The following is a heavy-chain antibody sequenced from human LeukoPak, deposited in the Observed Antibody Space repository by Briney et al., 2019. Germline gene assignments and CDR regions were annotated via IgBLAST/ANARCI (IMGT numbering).Heavy chain of an antibody. V-gene: IGHV1-2*02. J-gene: IGHJ4*02. CDR1: GYTLTVYY. D-gene: IGHD2-15*01. CDR2: INTNSGGT. Sequence: ASVKVSFKASGYTLTVYYMHWVRQAPGQGLEWLGWINTNSGGTNYAQKFQGRVTLTRDMSISTAYMELSGLTSDDTAIYYCARGTTAATPYYFAFWGQGTQVTVSS. CDR3: ARGTTAATPYYFAF.